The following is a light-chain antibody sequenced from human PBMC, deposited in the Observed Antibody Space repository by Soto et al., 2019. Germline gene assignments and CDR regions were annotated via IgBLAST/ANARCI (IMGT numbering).Light chain of an antibody. CDR1: QSISSW. J-gene: IGKJ1*01. Sequence: DIQMTQSPSTLSASVGDRVTITCRASQSISSWLAWYQQKPGKAPKLLIYDASSLESGVPSRFSGSGSGTEFTLTISRLQPDDFATYYGQQYNSYKTFGQGTKVEIK. CDR3: QQYNSYKT. CDR2: DAS. V-gene: IGKV1-5*01.